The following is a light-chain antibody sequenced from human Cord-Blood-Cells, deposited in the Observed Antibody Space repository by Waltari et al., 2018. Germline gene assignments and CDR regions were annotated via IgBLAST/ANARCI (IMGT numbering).Light chain of an antibody. Sequence: SSELTKDPAVSVALGQTVRITCQGDSLRSYYASWYQQKPGQAPVLVIYGKNNRPSGIPDRFSGSSSGNTASLTITGAQAEDEADYYCNSRDSSGNVFGTGTKVTVL. V-gene: IGLV3-19*01. CDR3: NSRDSSGNV. CDR2: GKN. J-gene: IGLJ1*01. CDR1: SLRSYY.